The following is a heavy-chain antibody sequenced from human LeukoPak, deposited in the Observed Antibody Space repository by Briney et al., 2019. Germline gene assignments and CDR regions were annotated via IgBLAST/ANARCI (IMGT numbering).Heavy chain of an antibody. Sequence: GGSLRLSCAASGFTFSNYPMGRVRQAPGKGLEWLSALGGEQSGSWTKSADSVKGRFTISRDNSKNTLYLQMNSLRAEDTAVYYCASDYYGSGSYYGYYMDVWGKGTTVTVSS. CDR2: LGGEQSGSWT. D-gene: IGHD3-10*01. CDR3: ASDYYGSGSYYGYYMDV. V-gene: IGHV3-23*01. J-gene: IGHJ6*03. CDR1: GFTFSNYP.